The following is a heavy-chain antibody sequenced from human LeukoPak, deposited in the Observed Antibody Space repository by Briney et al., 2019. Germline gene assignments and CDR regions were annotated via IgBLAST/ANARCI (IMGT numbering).Heavy chain of an antibody. CDR1: GGSISSGDYY. CDR3: ARGQLDYGDYHYYYGMDV. Sequence: SETLSLTCTVSGGSISSGDYYWSWLRQPPGKGLEGIGYNYYSGSTYYNPSLKSRVTISVDTSKNQFSLKLSSVTAADTAVYYCARGQLDYGDYHYYYGMDVWGQGTTVTVSS. J-gene: IGHJ6*02. V-gene: IGHV4-30-4*01. D-gene: IGHD4-17*01. CDR2: NYYSGST.